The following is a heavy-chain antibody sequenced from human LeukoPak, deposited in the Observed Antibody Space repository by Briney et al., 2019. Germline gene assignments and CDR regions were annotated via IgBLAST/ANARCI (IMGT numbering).Heavy chain of an antibody. D-gene: IGHD3-22*01. V-gene: IGHV3-33*08. Sequence: GGSLRLSCAASGFTFSNYWMHWVRQAPGKGLEWVAVIWYDGSNKYYADSVKGRFTISRDNSKNTLYLQMNSLRADDTAVYYCARKTDSSGSGDYWGQGTLVTVSS. CDR1: GFTFSNYW. CDR3: ARKTDSSGSGDY. CDR2: IWYDGSNK. J-gene: IGHJ4*02.